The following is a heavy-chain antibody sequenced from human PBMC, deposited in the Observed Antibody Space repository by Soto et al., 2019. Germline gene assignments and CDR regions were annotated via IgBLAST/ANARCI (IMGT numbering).Heavy chain of an antibody. D-gene: IGHD3-22*01. CDR3: ARRNYYESSGYSHFDY. Sequence: SETLSLTCSVSGASISFYFWTWIRHSPGRGLEWIGHIDYTGSINYNPSLKSRVTISMDMSKNQFYLNLNSVTPADTAVYYCARRNYYESSGYSHFDYWGQGT. J-gene: IGHJ4*02. CDR2: IDYTGSI. V-gene: IGHV4-59*01. CDR1: GASISFYF.